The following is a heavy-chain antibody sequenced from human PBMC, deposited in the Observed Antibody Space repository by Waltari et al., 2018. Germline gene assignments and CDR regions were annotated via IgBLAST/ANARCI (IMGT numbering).Heavy chain of an antibody. V-gene: IGHV1-69*05. CDR1: GGTFSSYA. CDR2: IIPIFGTA. Sequence: QVQLVQSGAEVKKPGSSVKVSCKASGGTFSSYAISWVRTAPGQGLEWMGGIIPIFGTANYAQKFQGRVTITTDESTSTAYMELSSLRSEDTAVYYCARNLDCSGDSCYSAYDPWGQGTLVTVSS. CDR3: ARNLDCSGDSCYSAYDP. D-gene: IGHD2-15*01. J-gene: IGHJ5*02.